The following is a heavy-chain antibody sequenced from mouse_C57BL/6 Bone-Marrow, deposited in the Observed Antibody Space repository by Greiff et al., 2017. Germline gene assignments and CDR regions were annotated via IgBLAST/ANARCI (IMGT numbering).Heavy chain of an antibody. D-gene: IGHD2-4*01. CDR2: ISYDGSN. J-gene: IGHJ3*01. Sequence: DVQLVESGPGLVKPSQSLSLTCSVTGYSITSGYYWNWIRQFPGNKLEWMGYISYDGSNNYNPSLKNRISITRDTSKNQFFLKLNSVTTEDTATYYCAKYDYDEFAYWGQGTLVTVSA. V-gene: IGHV3-6*01. CDR1: GYSITSGYY. CDR3: AKYDYDEFAY.